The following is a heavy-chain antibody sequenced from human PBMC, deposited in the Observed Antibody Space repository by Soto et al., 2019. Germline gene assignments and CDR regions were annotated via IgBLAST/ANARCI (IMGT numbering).Heavy chain of an antibody. V-gene: IGHV1-18*01. CDR1: GYIFTTYG. Sequence: QIQLVQSGGEVERPGASVTVSCEASGYIFTTYGLSWVRQTPAHGLEWMGWISTDSGYTQYSQFLQGRVTMTRDTSTNTGYMELRDLTSDDTGIYYCARDRPPGSLYGMDAWGQGPAVTVSS. CDR2: ISTDSGYT. CDR3: ARDRPPGSLYGMDA. J-gene: IGHJ6*02.